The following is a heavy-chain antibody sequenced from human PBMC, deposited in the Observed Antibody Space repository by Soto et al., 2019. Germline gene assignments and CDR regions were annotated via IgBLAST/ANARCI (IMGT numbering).Heavy chain of an antibody. CDR1: GFSFSYYN. CDR2: ISSSSDYI. V-gene: IGHV3-21*01. Sequence: GGSLRLSCAASGFSFSYYNMNWVRQAPGKGLEWVSSISSSSDYIYYADSVKGRFTFSRDNAKSSLYLQMNSLRAEDTAVYYCMRVGRGSRTSGTTYGDHWGQGVLVTVSS. CDR3: MRVGRGSRTSGTTYGDH. D-gene: IGHD1-1*01. J-gene: IGHJ4*02.